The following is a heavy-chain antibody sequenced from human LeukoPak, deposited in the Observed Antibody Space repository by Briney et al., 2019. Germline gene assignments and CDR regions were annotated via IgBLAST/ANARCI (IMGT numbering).Heavy chain of an antibody. V-gene: IGHV1-18*01. J-gene: IGHJ4*02. Sequence: EASVKVSCKASGYTFTRYGVSWVRQAPGQGLEWVGWVSGYNHNTNYAHKLQGRVTMTTDTSTSTAYMELRSLTSGDTAMYYCARGGGRDSGRENDYWGQGTLVTVSS. CDR1: GYTFTRYG. CDR3: ARGGGRDSGRENDY. CDR2: VSGYNHNT. D-gene: IGHD1-26*01.